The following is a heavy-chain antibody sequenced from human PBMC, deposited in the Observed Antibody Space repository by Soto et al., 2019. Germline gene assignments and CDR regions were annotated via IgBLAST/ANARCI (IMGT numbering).Heavy chain of an antibody. V-gene: IGHV3-9*01. J-gene: IGHJ6*02. CDR3: AKDTVAVAGYYYGMDV. D-gene: IGHD6-19*01. Sequence: EVQLVESGGGLVQPGRSLRLSCAASGFTFDDYAMHWVRQAPGKGLEWVSGISWNSGSIGYADSVKGRFTISRDNAKNSLYLQMNSLRAEDTALYYCAKDTVAVAGYYYGMDVWGQGTTVTVSS. CDR1: GFTFDDYA. CDR2: ISWNSGSI.